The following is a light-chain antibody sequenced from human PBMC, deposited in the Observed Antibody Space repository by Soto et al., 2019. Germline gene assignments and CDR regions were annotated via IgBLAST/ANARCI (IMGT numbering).Light chain of an antibody. Sequence: DIQMTQSPSPLSASVGDRVTITCRARQSISSWLAWYQQKPGKAPKLLIYKASSLESGVPSRFSGSGSGTEFTLTISSLQPDDFATYYCQQYNSYSYTFGQGTKLEIK. CDR2: KAS. CDR1: QSISSW. V-gene: IGKV1-5*03. CDR3: QQYNSYSYT. J-gene: IGKJ2*01.